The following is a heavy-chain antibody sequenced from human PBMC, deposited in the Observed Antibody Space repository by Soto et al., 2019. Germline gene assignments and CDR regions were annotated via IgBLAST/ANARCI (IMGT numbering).Heavy chain of an antibody. D-gene: IGHD6-13*01. Sequence: QVQLVQSGAEVKKPGSSVKVSCKASGGTFSSYTISWVRQAPGQGLEWMGRIIPILGIANYAQKFQGRVTITAGKSTSTAYMELSSLRSEDTAVYYCATDSSSWYDTNFDYWGQGTLVTVSS. V-gene: IGHV1-69*02. CDR1: GGTFSSYT. CDR2: IIPILGIA. J-gene: IGHJ4*02. CDR3: ATDSSSWYDTNFDY.